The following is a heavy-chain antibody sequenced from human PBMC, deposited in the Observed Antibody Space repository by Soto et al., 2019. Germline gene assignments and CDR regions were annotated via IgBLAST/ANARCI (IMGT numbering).Heavy chain of an antibody. CDR1: GDSISSGGYY. J-gene: IGHJ4*02. D-gene: IGHD1-7*01. CDR3: ARVKGGTTRRAFDY. V-gene: IGHV4-31*03. CDR2: IYDNGGA. Sequence: SETLSLTCTVSGDSISSGGYYWSWIRQHPGKGLEWIGYIYDNGGAYYSPSLKGRVVISVDRSENQFSLRLSSVTAADTDVYYCARVKGGTTRRAFDYWGQGTLVTVSS.